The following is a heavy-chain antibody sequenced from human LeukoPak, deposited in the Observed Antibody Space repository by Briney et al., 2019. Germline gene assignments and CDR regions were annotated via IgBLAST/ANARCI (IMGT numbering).Heavy chain of an antibody. V-gene: IGHV4-30-4*08. CDR2: IYYSGST. D-gene: IGHD6-13*01. J-gene: IGHJ4*02. CDR1: GGSISSGDYY. Sequence: SQTLSLTCTVSGGSISSGDYYWSWIRQPPGKGLEWIGYIYYSGSTYYNPSLKSRVTISVDTSKNQFSLKLSSVTPADTAVYYCARVIRIAAAGPPLYYFDYCGQGTLVTVSS. CDR3: ARVIRIAAAGPPLYYFDY.